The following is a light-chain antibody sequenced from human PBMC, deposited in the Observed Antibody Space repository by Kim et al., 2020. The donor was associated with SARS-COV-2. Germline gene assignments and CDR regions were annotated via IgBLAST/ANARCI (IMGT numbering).Light chain of an antibody. V-gene: IGKV1-27*01. Sequence: AAVGDRVTIPCRASQGISNYLAWYQQKPGKVPKLLIYGASTLQSGVPSRFSGSRFGTEFTLTISSLQTEDVATYYCQKYDTAPWTFGEGTKVDIK. J-gene: IGKJ1*01. CDR1: QGISNY. CDR2: GAS. CDR3: QKYDTAPWT.